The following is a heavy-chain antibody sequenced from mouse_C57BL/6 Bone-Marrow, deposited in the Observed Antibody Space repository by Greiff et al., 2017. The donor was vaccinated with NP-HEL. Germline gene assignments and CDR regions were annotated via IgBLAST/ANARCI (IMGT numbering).Heavy chain of an antibody. D-gene: IGHD1-1*01. CDR1: GYTFTSYW. CDR2: IDPSDSYT. Sequence: QVQLKQPGAELVKPGASVKLSCKASGYTFTSYWMQWVKQRPGQGLEWIGEIDPSDSYTNYNQKFKGKATLTVDTSSSTAYMQLSSLTSEDSAVYYCAGYGSSYGYFDVWGTGTTVTVSS. J-gene: IGHJ1*03. V-gene: IGHV1-50*01. CDR3: AGYGSSYGYFDV.